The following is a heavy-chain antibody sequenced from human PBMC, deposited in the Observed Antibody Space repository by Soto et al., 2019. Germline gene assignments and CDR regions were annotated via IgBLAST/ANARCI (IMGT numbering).Heavy chain of an antibody. D-gene: IGHD3-10*01. CDR3: ARSSTMVRGVIIRPPDY. J-gene: IGHJ4*02. CDR2: IKQDGSEK. CDR1: GFTFSSYW. V-gene: IGHV3-7*01. Sequence: EVQLVESGGGLVQPGGSLRLSCAASGFTFSSYWMSWVRQAPGKGLEWVANIKQDGSEKYYVDSVKGRFTISRDNAKNSLYLQMNSLSAGDTAVYYCARSSTMVRGVIIRPPDYWGQGTLVTVSS.